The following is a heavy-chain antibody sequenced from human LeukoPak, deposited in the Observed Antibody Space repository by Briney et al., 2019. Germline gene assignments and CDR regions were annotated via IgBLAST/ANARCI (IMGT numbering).Heavy chain of an antibody. CDR1: GFIFSGSY. D-gene: IGHD6-13*01. V-gene: IGHV3-74*01. J-gene: IGHJ5*02. Sequence: PGGSLRLSCGGFGFIFSGSYMSWVRQAPGKGLVWVSRINSDGSSTSYADSVKGRFTISRDNAKNTLYLQMNSLRAEDTAVYYCARAAAGTGWFDPWGQGTLVTVSS. CDR2: INSDGSST. CDR3: ARAAAGTGWFDP.